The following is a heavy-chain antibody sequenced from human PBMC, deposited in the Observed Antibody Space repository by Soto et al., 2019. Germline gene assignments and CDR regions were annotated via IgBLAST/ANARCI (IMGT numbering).Heavy chain of an antibody. Sequence: PGGSLRLSCAAAGFRFNDYYMTWIRQAPGKGLEWVSYISSGSSTIYYARSVKGRFTISRDNAKNSLYLQMNSLRAEDTAVYYCATSSGALAASFPYYFDYWGQGPRSPSPQ. CDR2: ISSGSSTI. CDR3: ATSSGALAASFPYYFDY. V-gene: IGHV3-11*01. D-gene: IGHD6-25*01. J-gene: IGHJ4*02. CDR1: GFRFNDYY.